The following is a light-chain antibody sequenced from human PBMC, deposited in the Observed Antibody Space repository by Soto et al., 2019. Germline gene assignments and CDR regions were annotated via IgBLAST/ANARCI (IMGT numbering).Light chain of an antibody. Sequence: DIQMTQSPSSLSASVGYRVTITCRASHSISSFLSWSQQKPGKAPKLLIYAASSLHTGVPSRFSGSGSGTDFSLSISSLQPEDFATYYCQQGYSTPRTFGQGTKVDIK. J-gene: IGKJ1*01. CDR3: QQGYSTPRT. CDR2: AAS. CDR1: HSISSF. V-gene: IGKV1-39*01.